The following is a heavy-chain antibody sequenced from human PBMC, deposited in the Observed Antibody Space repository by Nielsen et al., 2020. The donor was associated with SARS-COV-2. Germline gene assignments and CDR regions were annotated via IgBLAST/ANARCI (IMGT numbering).Heavy chain of an antibody. CDR3: ARDILGWELLQGNWFDP. D-gene: IGHD1-26*01. V-gene: IGHV3-48*03. Sequence: GGSLRLSCAASGFTFSSYEMNWVRQAPGKGLEWVSYISSSGSTIYYADSVKGRFTISRDNAKNSLYLQMNSLRAEDTAVYYCARDILGWELLQGNWFDPWGQGTLVTVSS. CDR1: GFTFSSYE. CDR2: ISSSGSTI. J-gene: IGHJ5*02.